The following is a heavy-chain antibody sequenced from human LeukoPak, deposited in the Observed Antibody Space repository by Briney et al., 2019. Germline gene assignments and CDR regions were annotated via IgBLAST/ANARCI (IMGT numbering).Heavy chain of an antibody. V-gene: IGHV3-23*01. Sequence: GGSLRLSCAASGFTFSTYAVTWVRQAPGKGLEWVSSITGSGSATYYADSVKGRFTISRDNSKETLYLQMNSLRADDTALYYCAKGMIDILTGYYILNNLDYWGLGTLVTVSS. CDR2: ITGSGSAT. CDR1: GFTFSTYA. CDR3: AKGMIDILTGYYILNNLDY. D-gene: IGHD3-9*01. J-gene: IGHJ4*02.